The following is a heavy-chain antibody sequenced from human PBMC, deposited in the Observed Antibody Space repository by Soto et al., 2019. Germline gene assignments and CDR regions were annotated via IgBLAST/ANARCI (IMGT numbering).Heavy chain of an antibody. V-gene: IGHV4-34*01. D-gene: IGHD3-9*01. J-gene: IGHJ3*02. Sequence: SETLSLTCAVYGGSFSGYYWSWIRQPPGKGLEWIGEINHSGSTNYNPSLKSRVTISVDTSKNQFSLKLSSVTAADTAVYYCERGGVRYFEWLLYGDAFDIWGQGTMVTVSS. CDR1: GGSFSGYY. CDR2: INHSGST. CDR3: ERGGVRYFEWLLYGDAFDI.